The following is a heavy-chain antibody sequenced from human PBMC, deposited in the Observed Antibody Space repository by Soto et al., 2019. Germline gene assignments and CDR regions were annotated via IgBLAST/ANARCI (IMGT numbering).Heavy chain of an antibody. CDR2: IYYSGST. D-gene: IGHD6-13*01. Sequence: PSETLSLTCTVSGGSIRSSSYYWGWIRQPPGKGLEWIGSIYYSGSTYYNPSLKSRVTISVDTSKSQFSLKLSSVTAADTAVYYCARHPLSGYSSSWYFDYWGQGTLVTVSS. V-gene: IGHV4-39*01. CDR3: ARHPLSGYSSSWYFDY. J-gene: IGHJ4*02. CDR1: GGSIRSSSYY.